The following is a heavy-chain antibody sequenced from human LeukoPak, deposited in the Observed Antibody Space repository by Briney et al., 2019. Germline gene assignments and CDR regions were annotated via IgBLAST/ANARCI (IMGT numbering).Heavy chain of an antibody. CDR1: GFTFNTYT. J-gene: IGHJ4*02. D-gene: IGHD3-9*01. CDR3: AGRYYDILTGGREGFDY. CDR2: ISYDGSNR. V-gene: IGHV3-30-3*01. Sequence: PGGSLRLSCAASGFTFNTYTIHWVRQAPGKGLEWVAVISYDGSNRYYADSVKGRFTISRDNSKNTLSLQMNSLRAEDTAVYYCAGRYYDILTGGREGFDYWGQGTLVTVSS.